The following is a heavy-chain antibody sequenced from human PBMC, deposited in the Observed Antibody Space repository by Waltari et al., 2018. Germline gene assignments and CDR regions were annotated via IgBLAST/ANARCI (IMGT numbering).Heavy chain of an antibody. J-gene: IGHJ5*02. D-gene: IGHD1-1*01. CDR1: GGSITTNNYD. CDR3: TKSGNSMTSFNYFDP. Sequence: QLQFQESGPGLVRPSETLSLTCSVSGGSITTNNYDWAWTRQSPEKGLEWLGSIHHRGSTYYSLSFRDRLSRSVDASKSQFSLRLTSVTAADTGIYYCTKSGNSMTSFNYFDPWGPGTLATVSS. V-gene: IGHV4-39*01. CDR2: IHHRGST.